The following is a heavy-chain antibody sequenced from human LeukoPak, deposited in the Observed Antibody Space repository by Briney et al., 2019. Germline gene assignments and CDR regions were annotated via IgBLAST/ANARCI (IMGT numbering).Heavy chain of an antibody. CDR1: GGTFSSYA. V-gene: IGHV1-69*01. J-gene: IGHJ3*02. D-gene: IGHD3-22*01. Sequence: ASVKVSCKASGGTFSSYAISWVRQAPGQGLEWMGGIIPIFGTANYAQKFQGRVTITADESTSTAYMELSSLRSEDTAVYYCARGGVVVITGSDAFDIWGQGTMVTVSS. CDR3: ARGGVVVITGSDAFDI. CDR2: IIPIFGTA.